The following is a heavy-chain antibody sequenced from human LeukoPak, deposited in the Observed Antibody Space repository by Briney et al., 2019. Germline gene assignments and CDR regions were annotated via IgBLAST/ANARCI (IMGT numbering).Heavy chain of an antibody. CDR1: GGSISSYY. V-gene: IGHV4-4*07. J-gene: IGHJ4*02. Sequence: PSETLSLTCTVSGGSISSYYWSWIRQPAGKGLEWIGRIYTSGSTNYNPSLKSRVTMSVDTSKNQFSLKLSSVTAADTAVYYCARDGWLRFSFQSGFGYWGQGTLVTVSS. D-gene: IGHD5-12*01. CDR2: IYTSGST. CDR3: ARDGWLRFSFQSGFGY.